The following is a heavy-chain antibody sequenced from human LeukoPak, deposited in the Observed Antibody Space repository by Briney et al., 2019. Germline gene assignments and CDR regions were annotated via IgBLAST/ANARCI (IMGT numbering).Heavy chain of an antibody. CDR1: GGSISSYY. V-gene: IGHV4-4*07. CDR3: ARDAYHGWFDP. CDR2: IYTSGST. J-gene: IGHJ5*02. Sequence: PSETLSLTCTVSGGSISSYYWNWIRQPAGKGLEWIGRIYTSGSTNYNPSLKSRVSMSVDTSKNQFSLKLSSVTAADTAVYYCARDAYHGWFDPWGQGTLVTVSS.